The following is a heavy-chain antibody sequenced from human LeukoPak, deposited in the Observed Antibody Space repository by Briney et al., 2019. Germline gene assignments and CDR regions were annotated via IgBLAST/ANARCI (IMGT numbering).Heavy chain of an antibody. Sequence: GGSLRLSCSASGFTFRRSWMSWVRQAPGKGLEWVSVIYSGGSTYYADSVKGRFTISRHNSKNTLYLQMNSLRAEDTAVYYCARGRDTYDAFDIWGQGTMVTVSS. CDR2: IYSGGST. J-gene: IGHJ3*02. V-gene: IGHV3-53*04. CDR3: ARGRDTYDAFDI. CDR1: GFTFRRSW. D-gene: IGHD5-18*01.